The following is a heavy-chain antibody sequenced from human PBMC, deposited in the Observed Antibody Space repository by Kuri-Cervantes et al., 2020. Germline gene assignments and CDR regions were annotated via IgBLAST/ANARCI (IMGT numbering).Heavy chain of an antibody. CDR1: GHTFTSYG. D-gene: IGHD3-10*01. J-gene: IGHJ4*02. CDR3: ARDSGGAYYGSGSYPDY. CDR2: ISDYNGNT. Sequence: ASEKVSCKATGHTFTSYGMSWVRQAPGQGLEWMGLISDYNGNTNYAQKLLGRVTMPTDTTTSTAYMELRSLRSDDTAVYYCARDSGGAYYGSGSYPDYWGQGTLVTVSS. V-gene: IGHV1-18*01.